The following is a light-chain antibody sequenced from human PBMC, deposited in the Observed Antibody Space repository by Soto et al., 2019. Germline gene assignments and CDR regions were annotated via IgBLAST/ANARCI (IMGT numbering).Light chain of an antibody. CDR3: QQYGRPPRAT. J-gene: IGKJ5*01. CDR1: QRISTN. CDR2: GAS. Sequence: EIVMTQSPATLSVSPGERATLSCRASQRISTNLAWYQQKAGQAPRLLIYGASSRATGIPARFSGSGSETEFTLTISSLQSEDFAVYYCQQYGRPPRATFGQGTRLEIK. V-gene: IGKV3-15*01.